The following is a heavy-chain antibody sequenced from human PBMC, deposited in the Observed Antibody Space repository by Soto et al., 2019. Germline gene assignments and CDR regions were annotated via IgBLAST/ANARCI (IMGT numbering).Heavy chain of an antibody. CDR1: GGSISSSNW. J-gene: IGHJ6*02. V-gene: IGHV4-4*02. D-gene: IGHD2-2*02. CDR2: IYHSGST. CDR3: AREQGIGYCSSTSCYKDYGMDA. Sequence: PSETLSLTCAVSGGSISSSNWWSFVRQPPGKGLEWIGEIYHSGSTNYNPSLKSRVTISVDKSKNQFSLKLSSVTAADTAVYYCAREQGIGYCSSTSCYKDYGMDAWGQGTTVTVSS.